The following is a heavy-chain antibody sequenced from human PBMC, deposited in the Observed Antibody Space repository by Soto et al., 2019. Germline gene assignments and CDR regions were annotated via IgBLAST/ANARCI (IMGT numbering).Heavy chain of an antibody. V-gene: IGHV6-1*01. Sequence: PSQTLSLTCAISGDSVSSNSAAWNWIRQSPSRGLEWLGRTYYRSKWYNDYAVSVKSRITINPDTSKNQFSLQLNSVTPEDTAVYYCAREAARRFGAVIWFDPWGQGTLVTVSS. D-gene: IGHD6-6*01. J-gene: IGHJ5*02. CDR1: GDSVSSNSAA. CDR2: TYYRSKWYN. CDR3: AREAARRFGAVIWFDP.